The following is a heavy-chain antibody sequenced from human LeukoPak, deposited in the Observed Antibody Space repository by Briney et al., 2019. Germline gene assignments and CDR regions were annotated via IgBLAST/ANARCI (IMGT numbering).Heavy chain of an antibody. CDR3: ARPIGYCSGGSCYSGAFDI. CDR2: IDPSDSYT. J-gene: IGHJ3*02. CDR1: GYSFTSYW. D-gene: IGHD2-15*01. V-gene: IGHV5-10-1*01. Sequence: GASLQISCKGSGYSFTSYWISWVRQLPGKGLEWMGRIDPSDSYTNYSPSFQGHVTISADKSISTAYLQWSSLKASDTAMYYCARPIGYCSGGSCYSGAFDIWGQGTMVTVSS.